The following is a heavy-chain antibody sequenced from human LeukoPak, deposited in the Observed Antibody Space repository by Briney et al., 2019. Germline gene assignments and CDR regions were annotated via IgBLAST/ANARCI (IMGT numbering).Heavy chain of an antibody. CDR1: GFTVSSKY. V-gene: IGHV3-66*01. CDR2: IYSTGDT. D-gene: IGHD3-22*01. Sequence: PGGSLRLSCAVSGFTVSSKYMSWVRQAPGKGLEWVSVIYSTGDTRYADSVKGRFTISRDNSKNTLYLQMNSLRAEDTAVYYCARDDYDSNGYYLFDCWGQGTLVTDSS. J-gene: IGHJ4*02. CDR3: ARDDYDSNGYYLFDC.